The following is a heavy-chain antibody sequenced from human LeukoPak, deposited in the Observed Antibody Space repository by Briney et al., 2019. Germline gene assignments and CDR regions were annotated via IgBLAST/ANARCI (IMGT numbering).Heavy chain of an antibody. CDR1: GYTFTVYY. V-gene: IGHV1-2*06. CDR2: INPNSGGT. J-gene: IGHJ4*02. Sequence: ASVKVSCTASGYTFTVYYMHWVRQAPGQGLEWMGRINPNSGGTNYAQKFQGRVTMTRDTSISTAYMELSRLRSDDTAVYYCARDRRPSVAGLDYWGQGTLVIVSS. CDR3: ARDRRPSVAGLDY. D-gene: IGHD6-19*01.